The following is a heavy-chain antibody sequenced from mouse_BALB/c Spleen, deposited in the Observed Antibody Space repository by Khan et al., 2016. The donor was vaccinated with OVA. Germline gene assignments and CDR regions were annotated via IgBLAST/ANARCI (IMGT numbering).Heavy chain of an antibody. CDR1: GLSIKATY. V-gene: IGHV14-3*02. Sequence: LLLQLSGAELVKSGATVMLSCTASGLSIKATYMHLLKQWPDQVLAWLGRIDPPNGNTKYDPKFQGKATITADTSSNTAYLQLSSLTSEDTAVYYCARMARKWGQGTTLTVSS. CDR2: IDPPNGNT. CDR3: ARMARK. J-gene: IGHJ2*01.